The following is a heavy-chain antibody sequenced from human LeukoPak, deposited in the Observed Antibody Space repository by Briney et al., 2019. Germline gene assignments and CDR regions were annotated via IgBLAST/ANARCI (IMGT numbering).Heavy chain of an antibody. CDR3: ARGSYDEDYFDY. Sequence: AGRSLSLSCAASGFTFSSYAMHWVRQAPGKGLEWVAVISYDGSNKHYADSVKGRFAISRDNSKNTLYLQMNSLRAEDTAVYYCARGSYDEDYFDYWGQGTLVTVSS. CDR2: ISYDGSNK. J-gene: IGHJ4*02. D-gene: IGHD3-22*01. CDR1: GFTFSSYA. V-gene: IGHV3-30*01.